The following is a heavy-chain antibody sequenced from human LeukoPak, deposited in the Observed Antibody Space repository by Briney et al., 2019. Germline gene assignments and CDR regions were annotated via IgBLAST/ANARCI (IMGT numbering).Heavy chain of an antibody. V-gene: IGHV4-59*01. CDR1: GGSISSYY. D-gene: IGHD1-26*01. CDR2: IYYSGST. J-gene: IGHJ4*02. CDR3: ARHGYSGSPLG. Sequence: PSETLSLTCTVSGGSISSYYWSWIRQPPGKGLEWIGYIYYSGSTNYNPSLKSRVTISVDTSKNQFSLKLSSVTAADTAVYYCARHGYSGSPLGWGQGTLVTVSS.